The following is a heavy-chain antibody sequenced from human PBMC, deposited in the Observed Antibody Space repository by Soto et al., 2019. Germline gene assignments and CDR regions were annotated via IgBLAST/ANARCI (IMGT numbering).Heavy chain of an antibody. CDR2: LSDNVGTT. CDR3: AKHFLGGRLQSLFVL. D-gene: IGHD2-8*01. Sequence: LKPSCAVSGVPFGTFTMNRVRQAPGKGLEWVSSLSDNVGTTHYAHSEKRRHTISRDKSKKILYLQMNNLRGEDAAVYFCAKHFLGGRLQSLFVLWGRGALVTVSS. CDR1: GVPFGTFT. V-gene: IGHV3-23*01. J-gene: IGHJ4*02.